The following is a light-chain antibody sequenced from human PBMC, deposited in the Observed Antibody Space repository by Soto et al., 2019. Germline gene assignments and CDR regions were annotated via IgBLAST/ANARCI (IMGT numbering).Light chain of an antibody. CDR2: DAS. J-gene: IGKJ5*01. CDR3: QQHSNWPIT. Sequence: TQSPATLSLSPGERATLSCRASQSVISYLAWYQHKPGQAPRLLIYDASNRATGIPARFIGSGSGTDFTLTISSLEPEDFAVFYCQQHSNWPITFGQGTRLEIK. V-gene: IGKV3-11*01. CDR1: QSVISY.